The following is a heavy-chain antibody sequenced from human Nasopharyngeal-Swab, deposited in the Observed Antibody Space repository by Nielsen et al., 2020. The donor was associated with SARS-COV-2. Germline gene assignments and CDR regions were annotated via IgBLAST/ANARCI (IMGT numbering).Heavy chain of an antibody. CDR3: ARDSSGYSYFDY. CDR1: GFSFSSYA. CDR2: ISSNGDST. V-gene: IGHV3-64*04. J-gene: IGHJ4*02. D-gene: IGHD3-22*01. Sequence: GESLKISCTASGFSFSSYAMHWVRQAPGKGLEYVSAISSNGDSTYYADSVKGRFTISRDNSKNTLYLQMNSLRAEDTAVYYCARDSSGYSYFDYWGQGTLVTVSS.